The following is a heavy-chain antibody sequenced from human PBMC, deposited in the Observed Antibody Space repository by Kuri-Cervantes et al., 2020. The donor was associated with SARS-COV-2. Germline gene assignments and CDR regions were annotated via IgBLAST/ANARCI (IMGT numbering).Heavy chain of an antibody. D-gene: IGHD3-22*01. J-gene: IGHJ4*02. CDR2: ISGSGGST. CDR3: AQRAWHYDSSGSFDY. CDR1: GFTFSSYA. Sequence: GESLKISCAASGFTFSSYAMSWVRQAPGKGLEWVSAISGSGGSTYYADSVKGRFTISRDNSKNTLYLQMNSLRAEDTAVYYCAQRAWHYDSSGSFDYWGQGTLVTVSS. V-gene: IGHV3-23*01.